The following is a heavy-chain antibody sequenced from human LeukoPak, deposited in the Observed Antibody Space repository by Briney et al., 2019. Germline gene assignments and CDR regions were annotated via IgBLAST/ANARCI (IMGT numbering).Heavy chain of an antibody. D-gene: IGHD6-13*01. V-gene: IGHV4-4*07. Sequence: PSETLSLTCTVSGVSITYSYWSWIRQPAGKGLEWIGHIYTSGSTNYNPSLKSRVTMSVDTSKNQFSLKLSSVTAADTAVYFCARDYSSSSHYIDSWGQRTLVTVCS. CDR2: IYTSGST. CDR1: GVSITYSY. CDR3: ARDYSSSSHYIDS. J-gene: IGHJ4*02.